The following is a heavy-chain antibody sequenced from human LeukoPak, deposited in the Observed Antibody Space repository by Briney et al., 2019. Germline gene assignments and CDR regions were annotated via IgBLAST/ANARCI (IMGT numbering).Heavy chain of an antibody. CDR2: IHTSGST. J-gene: IGHJ4*02. CDR3: ARDPEGHGYYFDY. Sequence: SETPSLTCTVSGGSTSNYFCTWLRQSAGKGLERIGRIHTSGSTNYNPSLKSRVSMSVDTSKNQFSLKLSSVTAADTAVYYCARDPEGHGYYFDYWGQGALVTVSS. V-gene: IGHV4-4*07. CDR1: GGSTSNYF. D-gene: IGHD3-3*01.